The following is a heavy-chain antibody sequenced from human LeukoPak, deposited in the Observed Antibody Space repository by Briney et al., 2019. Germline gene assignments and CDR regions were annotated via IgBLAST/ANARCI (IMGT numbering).Heavy chain of an antibody. V-gene: IGHV1-46*01. CDR2: INPSGGST. D-gene: IGHD3-22*01. CDR3: ARDGTAYYYDSSGLD. CDR1: GYTLTSYY. J-gene: IGHJ4*02. Sequence: ASVKVSCKASGYTLTSYYMHWVRQAPGQGLEWMGIINPSGGSTSYAQKFQGRVTMTRDTSTSTVYMELSSLRSEDTAVYYCARDGTAYYYDSSGLDWGQGTLVTVSS.